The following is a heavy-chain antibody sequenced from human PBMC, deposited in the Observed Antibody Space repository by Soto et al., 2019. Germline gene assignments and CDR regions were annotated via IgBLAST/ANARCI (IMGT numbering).Heavy chain of an antibody. D-gene: IGHD5-12*01. J-gene: IGHJ6*02. CDR3: ARAHYSGYDSFYYCYYGMDV. Sequence: SETLSLTCTISGGSISSYYWSCIRQPAGKGLEWIGRIYTSGSTNYNPSLKSRVTMSVDTSKNQFSLKLSSVTAADTAVYYCARAHYSGYDSFYYCYYGMDVWGQGTTVTAP. CDR2: IYTSGST. CDR1: GGSISSYY. V-gene: IGHV4-4*07.